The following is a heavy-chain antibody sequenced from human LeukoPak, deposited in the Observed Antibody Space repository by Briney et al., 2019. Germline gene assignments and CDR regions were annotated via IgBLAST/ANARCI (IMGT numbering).Heavy chain of an antibody. V-gene: IGHV4-61*02. CDR2: IYTSGST. D-gene: IGHD1-26*01. Sequence: SETLSLTCTVSGGSISSGSYYWSWIRQPAGKGLEWIGRIYTSGSTNYNPSLKSRVTISVDTSKNQFSLKLSSVAAADTAVYYCARDRGSYTTGYYFDYWGQGTLVTVSS. CDR3: ARDRGSYTTGYYFDY. CDR1: GGSISSGSYY. J-gene: IGHJ4*02.